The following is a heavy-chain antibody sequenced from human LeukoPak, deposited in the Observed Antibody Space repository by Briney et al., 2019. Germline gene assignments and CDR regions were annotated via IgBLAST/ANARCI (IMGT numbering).Heavy chain of an antibody. V-gene: IGHV1-69*05. CDR2: IIPIFGTA. J-gene: IGHJ6*03. CDR1: GGTFRSYA. CDR3: ARGSSSLSSYYYYMDV. Sequence: SVKVPCKASGGTFRSYAIGWVRQAPAQGLEWMGGIIPIFGTANYAQKFQGRVTITTDESTSTAYMELSSLRSEDTAVYYCARGSSSLSSYYYYMDVWGKGTTVTVSS. D-gene: IGHD6-6*01.